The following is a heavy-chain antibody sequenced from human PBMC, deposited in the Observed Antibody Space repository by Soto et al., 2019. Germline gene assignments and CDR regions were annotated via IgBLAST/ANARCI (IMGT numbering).Heavy chain of an antibody. J-gene: IGHJ6*02. D-gene: IGHD3-16*01. CDR1: RYSFTSFW. CDR2: IYPSDSDS. Sequence: VESLKISCKGSRYSFTSFWIGWVRQMPGKGLEWMGIIYPSDSDSRYSPSFQGQVTISVDKSISTAYLQWSSLKASDTAIYYCARWGSSARYYGMDVWGQGTTVTVSX. CDR3: ARWGSSARYYGMDV. V-gene: IGHV5-51*01.